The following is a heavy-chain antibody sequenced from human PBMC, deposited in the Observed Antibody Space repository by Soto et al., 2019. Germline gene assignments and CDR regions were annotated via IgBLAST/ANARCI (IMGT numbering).Heavy chain of an antibody. CDR1: GFTFSSYS. V-gene: IGHV3-21*01. Sequence: GGSLRLSCAASGFTFSSYSMNWVRQAPGKGLEWVSSISSSSSYIYYADSVKGRFTISRDNAKNSLYLQMNSLRAEDTAVYYCARVSVAADYDAFDIWGQGTMVTVSS. CDR3: ARVSVAADYDAFDI. CDR2: ISSSSSYI. D-gene: IGHD6-13*01. J-gene: IGHJ3*02.